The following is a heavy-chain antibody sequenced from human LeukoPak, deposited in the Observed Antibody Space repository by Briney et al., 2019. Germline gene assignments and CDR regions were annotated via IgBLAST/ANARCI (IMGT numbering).Heavy chain of an antibody. J-gene: IGHJ4*02. CDR3: APSYCSGGSCYSARLVDY. CDR1: GFTFSDYY. Sequence: GGSLRLSCAASGFTFSDYYMSWIRQAPGKGLEWVSYISSSGSTIYYADSVKGRFTISRDNSKNTLYLQMNSLRAEDTAVYYCAPSYCSGGSCYSARLVDYWGQGTLVTVSS. V-gene: IGHV3-11*04. CDR2: ISSSGSTI. D-gene: IGHD2-15*01.